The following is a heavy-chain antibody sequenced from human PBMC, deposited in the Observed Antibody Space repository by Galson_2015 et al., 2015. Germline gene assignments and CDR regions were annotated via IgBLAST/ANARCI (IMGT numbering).Heavy chain of an antibody. CDR2: INPNSGGT. D-gene: IGHD1-26*01. Sequence: SCPASGSPFPASSVPWVLPSPGQGLQWMGRINPNSGGTNYAQKFQGRVTMTRDTSISTAYMDLSRLRSDDTAVYYCAREASEGGSDYWGQETLVPVSS. J-gene: IGHJ4*02. CDR1: GSPFPASS. V-gene: IGHV1-2*06. CDR3: AREASEGGSDY.